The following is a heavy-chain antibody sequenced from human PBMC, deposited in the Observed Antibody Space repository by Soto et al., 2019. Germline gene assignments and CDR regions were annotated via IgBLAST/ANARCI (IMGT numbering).Heavy chain of an antibody. J-gene: IGHJ4*02. CDR1: GFTFSSYS. CDR2: ISSSSSTI. V-gene: IGHV3-48*02. D-gene: IGHD3-3*01. Sequence: GGSLRLSCAASGFTFSSYSMNWVRQAPGKGLEWVSYISSSSSTIYYADSVKGRFTISRDNAKNSLYLQMNSLRDEDTAVYYCARDANVMPYYDFWSGYYIDWGQGTLVT. CDR3: ARDANVMPYYDFWSGYYID.